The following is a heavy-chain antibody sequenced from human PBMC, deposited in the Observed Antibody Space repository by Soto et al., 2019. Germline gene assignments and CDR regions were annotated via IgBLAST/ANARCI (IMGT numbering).Heavy chain of an antibody. D-gene: IGHD6-19*01. Sequence: QLQLQESGPGLVKPSETLSLTCNVSGGSIGTRNYYWAWIRQPPGKGLEWIGSLYYSGSTYYNPSLKSRVTISVDTSKNQFSLKVTSVTAADTAVYYCARHYSSGWDYFGYWGQGTLVTVSS. CDR3: ARHYSSGWDYFGY. V-gene: IGHV4-39*01. CDR1: GGSIGTRNYY. J-gene: IGHJ4*02. CDR2: LYYSGST.